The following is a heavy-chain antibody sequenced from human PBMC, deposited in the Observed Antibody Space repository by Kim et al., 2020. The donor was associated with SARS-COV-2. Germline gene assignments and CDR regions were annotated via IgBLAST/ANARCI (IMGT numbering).Heavy chain of an antibody. V-gene: IGHV5-51*01. CDR2: IYPGDSET. CDR1: EYTFTTYW. Sequence: GESLKISCKGSEYTFTTYWIGWVRQMPGEGLEWMGIIYPGDSETRYSPSFQGQVTISTDKSISTAYLQWSSLKASDTAMYYCARRLTVADYYYYGMDVWGQGTTVTVSS. D-gene: IGHD6-19*01. J-gene: IGHJ6*02. CDR3: ARRLTVADYYYYGMDV.